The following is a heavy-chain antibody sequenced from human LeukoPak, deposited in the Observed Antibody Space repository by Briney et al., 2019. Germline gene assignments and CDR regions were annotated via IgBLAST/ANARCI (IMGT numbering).Heavy chain of an antibody. V-gene: IGHV4-39*07. CDR1: GGSISSSSYY. J-gene: IGHJ6*03. Sequence: SETLSLTCTVSGGSISSSSYYWGWIRQPPGKGLEWIGSIYYSGSTYYNPSLKSRVTISVDTSKNQFSLKLSSVTAADTAVYYCARLLRWSPGYYYYMDVWGKGTTVTISS. CDR2: IYYSGST. CDR3: ARLLRWSPGYYYYMDV. D-gene: IGHD2-15*01.